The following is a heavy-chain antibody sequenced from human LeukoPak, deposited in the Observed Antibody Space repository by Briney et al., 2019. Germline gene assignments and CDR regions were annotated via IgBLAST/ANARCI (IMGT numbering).Heavy chain of an antibody. CDR2: ISDSGGST. V-gene: IGHV3-23*01. CDR1: GFTFDDYG. D-gene: IGHD6-19*01. CDR3: AKGYSSGWYHLDY. J-gene: IGHJ4*02. Sequence: GGSLRLSCAASGFTFDDYGMSWVRQAPGKGLEWVSLISDSGGSTYYADSVKGRFTISRDNSKNTLYLQMNSLRAEDTAVYYCAKGYSSGWYHLDYWGQGTLVTVSS.